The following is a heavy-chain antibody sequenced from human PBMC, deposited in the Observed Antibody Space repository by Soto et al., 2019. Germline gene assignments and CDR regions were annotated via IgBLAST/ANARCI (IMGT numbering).Heavy chain of an antibody. J-gene: IGHJ4*02. V-gene: IGHV4-39*01. CDR1: SGSISSSSYS. CDR3: ATLPGIAED. D-gene: IGHD6-13*01. CDR2: IYYSGST. Sequence: ETLSLTCTVYSGSISSSSYSWGWISQPPGRGLEWIGSIYYSGSTYYNPSLKSRVTISVDTSKNQFSLKLSSVTAADTAVYYCATLPGIAEDWGQGTLVTVSS.